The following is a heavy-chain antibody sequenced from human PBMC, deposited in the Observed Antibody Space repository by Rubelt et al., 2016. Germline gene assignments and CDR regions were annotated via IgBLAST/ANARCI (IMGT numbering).Heavy chain of an antibody. CDR2: INPIGGST. V-gene: IGHV1-46*01. CDR3: ARDRSSTSLDV. J-gene: IGHJ6*02. Sequence: RQAPGQGLEWMGIINPIGGSTSYAQKFQGRVTMIRDTSTSTVYMELSSLRSEDTAVYYCARDRSSTSLDVWGQGTTVTVSS. D-gene: IGHD2-2*01.